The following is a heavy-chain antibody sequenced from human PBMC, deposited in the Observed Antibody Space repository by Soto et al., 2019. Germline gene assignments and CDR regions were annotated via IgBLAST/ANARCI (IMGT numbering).Heavy chain of an antibody. D-gene: IGHD2-15*01. CDR2: MNPNSGNT. CDR3: ARGDCSGGSCIYYYGMDV. CDR1: GYTFTSYD. J-gene: IGHJ6*02. V-gene: IGHV1-8*01. Sequence: ASVKVSCKACGYTFTSYDINWVRQATGQGREWMGWMNPNSGNTGYAQKFQGRVTMTRNTSISTAYMELSSLRSEDTAVYYCARGDCSGGSCIYYYGMDVWGQGTTVTVSS.